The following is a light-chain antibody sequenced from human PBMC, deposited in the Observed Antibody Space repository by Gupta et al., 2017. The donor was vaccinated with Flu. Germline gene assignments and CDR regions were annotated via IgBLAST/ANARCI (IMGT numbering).Light chain of an antibody. CDR1: SSDVGGYKY. J-gene: IGLJ3*02. CDR3: SSYTGITLPWV. V-gene: IGLV2-14*01. CDR2: EVS. Sequence: HSALTPPASVSGSRGQSLTISCNEHSSDVGGYKYVYGYQQHPGKAPKPMIFEVSNRPSGVASHFSGPKSGNTASLTVSGSQADDEDDYYCSSYTGITLPWVFGGGTKLPVL.